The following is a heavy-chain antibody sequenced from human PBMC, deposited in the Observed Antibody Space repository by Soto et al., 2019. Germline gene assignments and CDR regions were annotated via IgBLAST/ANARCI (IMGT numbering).Heavy chain of an antibody. J-gene: IGHJ5*02. Sequence: ASVKVSCKASGYTFTSYGISWVRQAPGQGLEWMGWISAYNGNTNYAQKLQGRVTMTTDTSTSTAYMELRSLRSDDTAVYYCARGNVLMVYAMSASWFDPWGQGTLVTVSS. V-gene: IGHV1-18*01. CDR2: ISAYNGNT. CDR3: ARGNVLMVYAMSASWFDP. CDR1: GYTFTSYG. D-gene: IGHD2-8*01.